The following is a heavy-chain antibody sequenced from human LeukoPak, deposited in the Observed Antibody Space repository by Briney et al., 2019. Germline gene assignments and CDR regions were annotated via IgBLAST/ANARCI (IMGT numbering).Heavy chain of an antibody. CDR1: GYTFTSYG. Sequence: ASVKVSRKASGYTFTSYGISWVRQAPGQGLEWMGWISAYNGNTNYAQNLQGRVTMTTDTSTSTAYMELRSLRSDDTAVYYCARRRDIAAAGTLTDYWGQGTLVTVSS. D-gene: IGHD6-13*01. CDR3: ARRRDIAAAGTLTDY. J-gene: IGHJ4*02. V-gene: IGHV1-18*01. CDR2: ISAYNGNT.